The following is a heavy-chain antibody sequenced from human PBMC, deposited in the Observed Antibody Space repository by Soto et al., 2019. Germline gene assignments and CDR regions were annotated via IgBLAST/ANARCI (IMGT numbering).Heavy chain of an antibody. Sequence: ASVKVSCKASGYTFTGYYMHWVRQAPGQGLEWMGWINPNSGGTNYAQKFQGWVTMTRDTSISTAYMELSRLRSDDTAVYYCARDEAAAGKYGMAVWGQGTTVTVSS. D-gene: IGHD6-13*01. J-gene: IGHJ6*02. CDR1: GYTFTGYY. CDR3: ARDEAAAGKYGMAV. CDR2: INPNSGGT. V-gene: IGHV1-2*04.